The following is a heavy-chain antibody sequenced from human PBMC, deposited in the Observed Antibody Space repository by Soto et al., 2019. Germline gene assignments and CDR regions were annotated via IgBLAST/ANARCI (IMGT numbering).Heavy chain of an antibody. J-gene: IGHJ6*03. V-gene: IGHV4-31*03. CDR2: IYYSGST. CDR1: GGSISSGGYY. CDR3: ARSEDINYYYYMDV. D-gene: IGHD2-15*01. Sequence: QVQLQESGPGLVKPSQTLSLTCTVSGGSISSGGYYWSWIRQHPGKGLEWIGYIYYSGSTYYHPSLKSRITISIDTSKNQFSLKLSSVTAADTAVYFCARSEDINYYYYMDVWGKGTTVTVSS.